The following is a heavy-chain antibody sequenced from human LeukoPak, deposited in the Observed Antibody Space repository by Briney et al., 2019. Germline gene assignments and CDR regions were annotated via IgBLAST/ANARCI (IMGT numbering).Heavy chain of an antibody. CDR2: SDSGSGT. V-gene: IGHV3-23*01. CDR3: AKVTWSSGTA. CDR1: GFTFRSDD. D-gene: IGHD6-25*01. J-gene: IGHJ5*02. Sequence: PGGSLRLPCAASGFTFRSDDMSWVRQAPGKGLEWVSASDSGSGTHYADSVKGRFTISRDTSKSTLYLQMNSLRAEDTAVYYCAKVTWSSGTAWGQGTLVTVSS.